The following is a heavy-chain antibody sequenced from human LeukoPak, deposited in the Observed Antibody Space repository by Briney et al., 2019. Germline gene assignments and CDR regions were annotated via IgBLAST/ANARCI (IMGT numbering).Heavy chain of an antibody. D-gene: IGHD1-26*01. J-gene: IGHJ4*02. CDR1: GGSFSGYY. Sequence: SETLSLTCAVYGGSFSGYYWSWIRQPPGKGLEWIGSIYYSGSTFYNPSLKSRATISVDTSKNQFSLKLSSVTAADTAVYYCARQGSGRSSDYWGQGTLVTVSS. CDR2: IYYSGST. V-gene: IGHV4-34*01. CDR3: ARQGSGRSSDY.